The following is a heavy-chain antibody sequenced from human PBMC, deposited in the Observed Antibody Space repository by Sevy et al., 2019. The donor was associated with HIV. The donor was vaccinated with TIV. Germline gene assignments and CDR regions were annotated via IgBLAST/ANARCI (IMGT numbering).Heavy chain of an antibody. CDR1: GFSVSDTY. CDR3: ARLNVYYYDDDGYYTTGNAFDI. V-gene: IGHV3-53*01. Sequence: GGSLRLSCAASGFSVSDTYMSWVRQAPGKGLEWVSVIYSGDKTYHADDVKGRFTISKDSSKNKIYLQLNSLRTEDTAVYYCARLNVYYYDDDGYYTTGNAFDIWGQGTMVTVSS. CDR2: IYSGDKT. D-gene: IGHD3-22*01. J-gene: IGHJ3*02.